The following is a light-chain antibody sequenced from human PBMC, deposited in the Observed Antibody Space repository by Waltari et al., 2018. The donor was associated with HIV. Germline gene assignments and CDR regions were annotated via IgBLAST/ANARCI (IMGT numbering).Light chain of an antibody. CDR3: GTWDTSLSAVV. CDR2: DNK. J-gene: IGLJ2*01. Sequence: QSVLTQPPSVSAAPGQKVPISCSGSSSNIGNNYVPWYKQLPGTAPKLLIYDNKKRPSGIPDRFSGSKSGTSATLGITGLQTGDEADYYCGTWDTSLSAVVFGGGTKLTVL. V-gene: IGLV1-51*01. CDR1: SSNIGNNY.